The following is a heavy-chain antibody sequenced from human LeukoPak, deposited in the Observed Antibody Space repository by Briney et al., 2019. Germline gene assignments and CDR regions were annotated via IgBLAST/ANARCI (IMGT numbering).Heavy chain of an antibody. D-gene: IGHD5-18*01. J-gene: IGHJ4*02. CDR1: EFTFSSYA. V-gene: IGHV3-30*02. CDR2: IRYDGSNT. CDR3: AKDPRDHSYGWSWRYFDY. Sequence: GGSLRLSCAASEFTFSSYAMRWVRQAPDKGLEWVAFIRYDGSNTYYADSVKGRFTISRDNSKNTLYLQMNRLRAEDTAVYYCAKDPRDHSYGWSWRYFDYWGQGTLVTVSS.